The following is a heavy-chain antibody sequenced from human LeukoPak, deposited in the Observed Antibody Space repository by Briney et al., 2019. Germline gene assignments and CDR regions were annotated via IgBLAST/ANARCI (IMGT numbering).Heavy chain of an antibody. CDR3: ARERRKSDAFDI. CDR2: INSDGSST. CDR1: GFTFSSYW. Sequence: GGSPRLSCAASGFTFSSYWMHWVRQAPGRGLVWVSRINSDGSSTSYADSVKGRFTISRDNAKNTLYLQMNGLRAEDTAVYYCARERRKSDAFDIWGQGTMVTVSS. J-gene: IGHJ3*02. V-gene: IGHV3-74*01.